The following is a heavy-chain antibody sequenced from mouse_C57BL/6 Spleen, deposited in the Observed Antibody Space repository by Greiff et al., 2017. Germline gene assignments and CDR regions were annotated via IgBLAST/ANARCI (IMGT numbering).Heavy chain of an antibody. CDR2: INPNNGGT. J-gene: IGHJ1*03. V-gene: IGHV1-26*01. CDR3: ARWPWYFDV. CDR1: GYTFTDYY. Sequence: EVQLQQSGPELVKPGASVKISCKASGYTFTDYYMNWVKQSHGKSLEWIGDINPNNGGTSYNQKFKGKATLTVDKSSSTAYMELRSLTSEDSAVYYCARWPWYFDVWGTGTTVTVSS.